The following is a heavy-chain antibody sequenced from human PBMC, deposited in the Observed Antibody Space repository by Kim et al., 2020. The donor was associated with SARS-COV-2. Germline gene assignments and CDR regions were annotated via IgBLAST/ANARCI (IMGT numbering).Heavy chain of an antibody. D-gene: IGHD3-22*01. J-gene: IGHJ4*02. CDR1: GGSISSGGYY. CDR3: ARDSLAGGYG. Sequence: SETLSLTCTVSGGSISSGGYYWSWIRQHPGKGLEWIGYIYYSGSTYYNPSLKSRVTISVDTSKNQFSLKLSSVTAADTAVYYCARDSLAGGYGWGQGTLVTVSS. V-gene: IGHV4-31*03. CDR2: IYYSGST.